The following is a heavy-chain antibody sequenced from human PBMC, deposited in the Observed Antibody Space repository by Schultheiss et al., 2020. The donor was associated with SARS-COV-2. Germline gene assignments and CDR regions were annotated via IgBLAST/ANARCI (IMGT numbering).Heavy chain of an antibody. CDR1: GGSFSGYY. J-gene: IGHJ6*02. V-gene: IGHV4-59*12. CDR3: ARESRSPYYYYGMDV. Sequence: SQTLSLTCAVYGGSFSGYYWSWIRQPPGKGLEWIGYIYYSGSTNYNPSLKSRVTISVDTSKNQFSLKLSSVTAADTAVYYCARESRSPYYYYGMDVWGQGTTVTVSS. CDR2: IYYSGST.